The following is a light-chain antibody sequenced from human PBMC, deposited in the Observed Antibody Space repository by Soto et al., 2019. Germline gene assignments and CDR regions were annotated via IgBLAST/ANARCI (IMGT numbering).Light chain of an antibody. CDR1: SSDVGGYNY. J-gene: IGLJ1*01. Sequence: QSALTQPASVSGSPGQSITISCTGTSSDVGGYNYVSWYQQHPGKAPRLMIYEVSDRPSGVSNRFSGSKSGNTASLTISGLQAEDDADYYCTSYTRSGAPYVFGTGTKFTGL. CDR2: EVS. V-gene: IGLV2-14*01. CDR3: TSYTRSGAPYV.